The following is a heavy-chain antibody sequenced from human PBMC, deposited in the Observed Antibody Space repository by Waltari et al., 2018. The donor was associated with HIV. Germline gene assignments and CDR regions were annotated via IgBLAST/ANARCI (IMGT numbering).Heavy chain of an antibody. CDR3: ATIRAVAGSYYFDS. CDR2: IYHSGSS. J-gene: IGHJ4*02. CDR1: GYSISSGYS. D-gene: IGHD6-19*01. V-gene: IGHV4-38-2*02. Sequence: QVQLQESGPGLVKPSEILSLTCSVSGYSISSGYSWGWLRQPPGKGLEWIGNIYHSGSSYYHPSLESRVTISVDTSKNQFSLKVSSMTAADTALYYCATIRAVAGSYYFDSWGQGILVTVSS.